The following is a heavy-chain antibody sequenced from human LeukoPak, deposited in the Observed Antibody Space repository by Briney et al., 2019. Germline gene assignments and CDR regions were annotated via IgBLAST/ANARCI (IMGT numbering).Heavy chain of an antibody. Sequence: EASVTVSCTASGYTFTGYYMHWVRQAPGQGLEWMGWINPNSGGTNYAQKFQGRVTMTRDTSISTAYMELSRLRSDDTAVYYCARGVYSGSSGCWGQGTLVTVSS. CDR1: GYTFTGYY. CDR3: ARGVYSGSSGC. V-gene: IGHV1-2*02. D-gene: IGHD6-6*01. J-gene: IGHJ4*02. CDR2: INPNSGGT.